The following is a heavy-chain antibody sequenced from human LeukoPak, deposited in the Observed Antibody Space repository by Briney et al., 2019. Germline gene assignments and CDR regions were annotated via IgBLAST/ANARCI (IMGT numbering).Heavy chain of an antibody. CDR1: GYTFTGYY. D-gene: IGHD1-26*01. CDR3: AARNLRSIVGAGGAFDI. Sequence: ASVKVSCKASGYTFTGYYMHWVRQAPGQGLEWMGWINPNSGGTNYAQKFQGRVTMTRDTSISTAYMELSRLRSDDTAVYYCAARNLRSIVGAGGAFDIWGQGTMVTVSS. V-gene: IGHV1-2*02. J-gene: IGHJ3*02. CDR2: INPNSGGT.